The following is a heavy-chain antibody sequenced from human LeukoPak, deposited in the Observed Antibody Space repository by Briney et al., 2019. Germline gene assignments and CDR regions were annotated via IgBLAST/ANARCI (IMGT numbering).Heavy chain of an antibody. J-gene: IGHJ4*02. CDR2: ISSSGSTT. D-gene: IGHD6-19*01. CDR1: GFTFSSHE. Sequence: PGGSLRLSCAASGFTFSSHEMSWVRHAPGEGREWVSYISSSGSTTHYADAVKGRFTISRDNAKNSLNLQMNSMRAEDTAVYYCARGRGDSGWWIPYFFDYWGQGNLITVSS. CDR3: ARGRGDSGWWIPYFFDY. V-gene: IGHV3-48*03.